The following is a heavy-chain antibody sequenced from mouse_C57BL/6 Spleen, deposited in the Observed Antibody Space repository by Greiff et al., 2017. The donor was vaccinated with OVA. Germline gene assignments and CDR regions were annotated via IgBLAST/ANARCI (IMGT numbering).Heavy chain of an antibody. J-gene: IGHJ4*01. CDR3: ARQGGNYDAMDY. V-gene: IGHV5-2*01. Sequence: EVNVVESGGGLVQPGESLKLSCESNEYEFPSHDMSWVRKTPEKRLELVAAINSDGGSTYYPDTMERRFIISRDNTKKTLYLQMSSLRSEDTALYYCARQGGNYDAMDYWGQGTSVTVSS. CDR1: EYEFPSHD. D-gene: IGHD2-1*01. CDR2: INSDGGST.